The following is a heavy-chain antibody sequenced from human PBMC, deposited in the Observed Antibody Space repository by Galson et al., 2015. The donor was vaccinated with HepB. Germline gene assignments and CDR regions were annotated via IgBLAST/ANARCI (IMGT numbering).Heavy chain of an antibody. J-gene: IGHJ4*01. CDR1: GFTFSSYW. D-gene: IGHD1-14*01. CDR2: IKQDGSEK. CDR3: ARDGSCVKTNY. V-gene: IGHV3-7*01. Sequence: SLRLSCAASGFTFSSYWMSWVRQAPGKGLEWVANIKQDGSEKYYVDSVKGRFTISRDNAKNSLYLQMNSLKAEDTAVYYCARDGSCVKTNYWGQGTLVTLSS.